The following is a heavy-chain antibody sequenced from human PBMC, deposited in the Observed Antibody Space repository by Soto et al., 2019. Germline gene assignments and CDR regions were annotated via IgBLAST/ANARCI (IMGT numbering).Heavy chain of an antibody. CDR3: ARGGWFDP. V-gene: IGHV4-34*01. CDR2: INHSGST. Sequence: SETLSLTCAVYGGSFSGYYWSWIRQPPGKGLEWIGEINHSGSTNYNPSLKSRVTISVDTSKNQFSLKLSSVTAADTAVYYCARGGWFDPWGQGTLDTVSS. CDR1: GGSFSGYY. J-gene: IGHJ5*02.